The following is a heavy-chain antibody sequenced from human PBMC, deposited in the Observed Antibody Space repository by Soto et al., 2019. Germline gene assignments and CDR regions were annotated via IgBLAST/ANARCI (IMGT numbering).Heavy chain of an antibody. CDR1: GGTFSSYA. Sequence: QVQLVQSGAEVKKPGSSVKVSCKASGGTFSSYAISWVRQAPGQGLEWMGGIIPIFGTVNYARKFQGRVKITADESTRTAYMELSSLRSEDTAVYYCARHDCISSSCYYYYYYGMDVWGQGTTVTVSS. CDR3: ARHDCISSSCYYYYYYGMDV. CDR2: IIPIFGTV. D-gene: IGHD2-2*01. V-gene: IGHV1-69*12. J-gene: IGHJ6*02.